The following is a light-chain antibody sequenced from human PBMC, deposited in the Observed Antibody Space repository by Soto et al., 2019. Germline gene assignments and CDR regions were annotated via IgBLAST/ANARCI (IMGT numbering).Light chain of an antibody. J-gene: IGKJ4*01. CDR2: DAS. V-gene: IGKV3-11*01. Sequence: DIALTQSPATLSLSPGERATLSCRASQSVTTYLAWYQQKPGQAPRLLIYDASNRATGIPARFSGSRSGTDFTLTISSLEPDDFALYYCQQRRKWPLTFGGGTRVEIK. CDR3: QQRRKWPLT. CDR1: QSVTTY.